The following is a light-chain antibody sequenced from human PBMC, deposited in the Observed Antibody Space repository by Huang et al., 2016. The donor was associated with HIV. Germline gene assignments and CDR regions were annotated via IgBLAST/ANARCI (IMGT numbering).Light chain of an antibody. J-gene: IGKJ1*01. CDR1: QDISNY. CDR3: LQHHGYPRT. V-gene: IGKV1-17*03. Sequence: DIQLTQSPSAMSASVGDRVSITCRASQDISNYLAWFQQKPGGAPKRLIYAASSLQSGVPSGFRASGSGTKFTLKISGLQPEDFATYYCLQHHGYPRTFGQGTKV. CDR2: AAS.